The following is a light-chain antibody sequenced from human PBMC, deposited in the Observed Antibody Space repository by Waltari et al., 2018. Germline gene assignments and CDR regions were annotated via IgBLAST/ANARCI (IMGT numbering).Light chain of an antibody. CDR1: QDIGYY. J-gene: IGKJ4*01. V-gene: IGKV1-9*01. Sequence: IPLTQSPSSLYAFGGDSVTIPCRASQDIGYYLAWYQQKPGKPTKVLINAASTLQNGVPSRFSGSGSGTDFTLTISSLQPEDFATYYCQQLNNYPLSFGGGTKVEIK. CDR3: QQLNNYPLS. CDR2: AAS.